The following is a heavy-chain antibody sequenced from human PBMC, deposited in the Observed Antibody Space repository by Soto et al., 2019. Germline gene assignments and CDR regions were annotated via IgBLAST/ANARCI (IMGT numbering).Heavy chain of an antibody. V-gene: IGHV3-49*03. J-gene: IGHJ5*02. Sequence: GGSLRLSCTASGFNFGDYAMSWFRQAPGKGLEWVGFIRSKAYGGTTEYAASVKGRFTISRDDSKSIAYLQMNSLKTEDTAVYYCTRDRYCISTSCSNWFDPWGQGTLVTVSS. CDR3: TRDRYCISTSCSNWFDP. D-gene: IGHD2-2*01. CDR1: GFNFGDYA. CDR2: IRSKAYGGTT.